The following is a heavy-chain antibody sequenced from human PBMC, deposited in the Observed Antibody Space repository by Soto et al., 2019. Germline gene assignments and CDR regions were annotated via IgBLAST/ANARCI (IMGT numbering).Heavy chain of an antibody. CDR2: ISGGGGST. CDR1: GFTFSSYA. Sequence: EVQLLESGGGLVQPGGSLRLSCAASGFTFSSYALSWVRQAPGKRLEWVSGISGGGGSTYYADSVKGRFTISRDNSKDTLEPAMSRLRGEEPAVYYCAKDPGPRLEGPTRVFDFWGQGTLLTVSS. D-gene: IGHD1-1*01. J-gene: IGHJ4*02. CDR3: AKDPGPRLEGPTRVFDF. V-gene: IGHV3-23*01.